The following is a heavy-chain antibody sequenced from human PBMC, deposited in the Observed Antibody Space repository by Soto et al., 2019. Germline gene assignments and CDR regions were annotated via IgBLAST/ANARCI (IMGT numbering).Heavy chain of an antibody. J-gene: IGHJ4*02. CDR2: IYYSGST. D-gene: IGHD6-19*01. CDR3: ARRGIAVAGNKGQFDY. Sequence: LSETLSLTCTVSGGSISSSSYYWGWIRQPPGKGLEWIGSIYYSGSTYYNPSLKSRATISVDTSKNQFSLKLSSVTAADTAVYYCARRGIAVAGNKGQFDYWGQGTLVTVSS. V-gene: IGHV4-39*01. CDR1: GGSISSSSYY.